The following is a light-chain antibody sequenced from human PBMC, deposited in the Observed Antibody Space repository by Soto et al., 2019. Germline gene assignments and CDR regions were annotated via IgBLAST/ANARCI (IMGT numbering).Light chain of an antibody. CDR3: QHYNSYSEA. CDR1: QNIDNK. CDR2: GAS. Sequence: EIVMTQSPATLSASPGERATRSCRASQNIDNKLVWYQQKPGQVPRLLIYGASSRATGIPDRFSGSGSGTEFTLTISSLQPDDFATYYCQHYNSYSEAFGQGTKVDIK. J-gene: IGKJ1*01. V-gene: IGKV3D-15*01.